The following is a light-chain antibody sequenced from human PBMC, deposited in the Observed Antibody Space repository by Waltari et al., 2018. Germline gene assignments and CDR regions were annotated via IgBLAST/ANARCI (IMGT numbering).Light chain of an antibody. Sequence: DIQMTQSPSTLSTSVGDRVTLTCRASQSISSWLAWYQHKPGKAPKLLIYKASNLESGVPSRFRGSGSGTEFTLTISSLQPDDVATYYCQHYNSPPYTFGQGTKLEIK. V-gene: IGKV1-5*03. CDR3: QHYNSPPYT. CDR1: QSISSW. CDR2: KAS. J-gene: IGKJ2*01.